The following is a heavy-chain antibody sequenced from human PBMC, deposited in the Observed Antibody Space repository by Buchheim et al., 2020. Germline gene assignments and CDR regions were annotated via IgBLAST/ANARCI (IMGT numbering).Heavy chain of an antibody. J-gene: IGHJ6*02. CDR3: AGLTAGDSSGDYYYYGMDV. CDR2: IIPILGIA. CDR1: GGTFSSYT. D-gene: IGHD6-19*01. V-gene: IGHV1-69*02. Sequence: QVQLVQSGAEVKKPGSSVKVSCKASGGTFSSYTISWVRQAPGQGLEWMGRIIPILGIANYAQKFQGRVTITADKSTSTAYMELSSLRSEDTAVYYCAGLTAGDSSGDYYYYGMDVWGQGTT.